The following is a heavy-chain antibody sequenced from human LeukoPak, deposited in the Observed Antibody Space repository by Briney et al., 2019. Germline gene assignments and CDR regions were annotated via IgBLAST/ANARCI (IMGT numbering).Heavy chain of an antibody. CDR1: GYSFSTYW. V-gene: IGHV5-51*01. J-gene: IGHJ4*02. CDR2: IYPGDSDT. Sequence: GESLKLSCKGSGYSFSTYWIGCVRQMPGKGLEWMGIIYPGDSDTRYSPSFQGQVTISADKSISTAYLQWSSLKASDTAMYYCARPHDYGTGSLNVWGQGTLVTVSS. CDR3: ARPHDYGTGSLNV. D-gene: IGHD3-10*01.